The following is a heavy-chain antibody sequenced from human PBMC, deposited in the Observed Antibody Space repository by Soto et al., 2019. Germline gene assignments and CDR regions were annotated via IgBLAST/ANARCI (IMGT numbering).Heavy chain of an antibody. CDR2: IYYSGST. V-gene: IGHV4-39*01. J-gene: IGHJ4*02. CDR3: ARHAVQCSGFTDY. CDR1: GGSISSSSYY. Sequence: QLQLQESGPGLVKPSETLSLTCTVSGGSISSSSYYWGWIRQPPGKGLEWIGSIYYSGSTYYNPSRRSRVTKSVDKTTNPFSLELSSVTAAHTAVYYSARHAVQCSGFTDYWGQGPLVTVSS. D-gene: IGHD6-19*01.